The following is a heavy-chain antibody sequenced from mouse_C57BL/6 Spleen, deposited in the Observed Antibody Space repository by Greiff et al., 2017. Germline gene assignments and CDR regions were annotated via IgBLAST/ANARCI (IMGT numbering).Heavy chain of an antibody. CDR1: GYTFTSYW. CDR2: IYPGSGST. Sequence: VHLVESGAELVKPGASVKMSCKASGYTFTSYWITWVKQRPGQGLEWIGDIYPGSGSTNYNEKFKSKATLTVDTSSSTAYMQLSSLTSEDSAVYYCASGGKGFDYWGQGTTLTVSS. CDR3: ASGGKGFDY. V-gene: IGHV1-55*01. D-gene: IGHD2-1*01. J-gene: IGHJ2*01.